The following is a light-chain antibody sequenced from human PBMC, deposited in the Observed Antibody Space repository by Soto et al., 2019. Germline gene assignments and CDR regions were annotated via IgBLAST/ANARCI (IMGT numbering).Light chain of an antibody. J-gene: IGLJ2*01. V-gene: IGLV2-11*01. CDR1: SSDVGDYNY. CDR2: DVS. CDR3: CSYAGSYTYVV. Sequence: QSALTQPRSVSGSPGQSVTISCIGSSSDVGDYNYVSWYQQHPGKAPKLMIYDVSQRPSGVPDRFSGSKSGNTASLTISGSQAEDEADYYCCSYAGSYTYVVFGGGTKLTVL.